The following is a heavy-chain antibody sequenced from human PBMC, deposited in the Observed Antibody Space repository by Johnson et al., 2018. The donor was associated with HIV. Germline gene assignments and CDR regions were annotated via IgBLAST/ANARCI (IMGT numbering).Heavy chain of an antibody. Sequence: VESGGGVVQPGRSLRLSCAASGFTFSSYAMHWVRQAPGKGLEWVAVISYSGSDTYYVDSVKGRFTVSRDNSKDTLYLQMNNLTIEDTAVYSCARDFGLGDLSYETVDAFDFWGPGTLVTVSS. CDR2: ISYSGSDT. CDR3: ARDFGLGDLSYETVDAFDF. D-gene: IGHD3-16*02. CDR1: GFTFSSYA. V-gene: IGHV3-30*04. J-gene: IGHJ3*01.